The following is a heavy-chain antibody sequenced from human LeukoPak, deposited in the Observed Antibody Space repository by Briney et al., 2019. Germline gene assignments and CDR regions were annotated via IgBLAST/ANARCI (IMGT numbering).Heavy chain of an antibody. CDR2: MNPNSGKT. J-gene: IGHJ4*02. CDR3: ARDRRTQLWLRGIVGATSSMYYFDY. V-gene: IGHV1-8*01. D-gene: IGHD5-18*01. Sequence: GASVKVSCKASGYTFTSYDINWVRQATGQGLEWMGWMNPNSGKTGYAQKFQGRVTMTRNTSISTAYMELSSLRSEDTAVYYCARDRRTQLWLRGIVGATSSMYYFDYWGQGTLITVSS. CDR1: GYTFTSYD.